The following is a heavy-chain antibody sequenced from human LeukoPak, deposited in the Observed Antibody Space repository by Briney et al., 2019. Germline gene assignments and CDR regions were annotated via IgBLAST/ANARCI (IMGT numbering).Heavy chain of an antibody. CDR2: NGSST. CDR1: EFTLSNYW. Sequence: PGGSLRLSCAASEFTLSNYWMHWVRQAPGKGLVWVSRNGSSTSYADSVKGRFTVSRDNAKSTVYLQMISLGDEDTAVYYCAREKPADYGSGSYDLQYYYFGMDVWGQGTTVTVSS. V-gene: IGHV3-74*01. CDR3: AREKPADYGSGSYDLQYYYFGMDV. D-gene: IGHD3-10*01. J-gene: IGHJ6*02.